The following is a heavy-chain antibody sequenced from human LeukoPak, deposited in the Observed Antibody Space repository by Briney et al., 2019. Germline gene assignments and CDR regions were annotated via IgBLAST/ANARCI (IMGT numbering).Heavy chain of an antibody. CDR2: IYYSGST. CDR1: GVSISSFY. Sequence: SETLSLTCTVSGVSISSFYLSWIRPPPGKGLEWIGYIYYSGSTNYNPSLRSRVTISVDRSNNQLSLKLCSVTAADTAVYYCARDPKPIVGATAYNWLDPWGQGTLVTVSS. V-gene: IGHV4-59*01. J-gene: IGHJ5*02. CDR3: ARDPKPIVGATAYNWLDP. D-gene: IGHD1-26*01.